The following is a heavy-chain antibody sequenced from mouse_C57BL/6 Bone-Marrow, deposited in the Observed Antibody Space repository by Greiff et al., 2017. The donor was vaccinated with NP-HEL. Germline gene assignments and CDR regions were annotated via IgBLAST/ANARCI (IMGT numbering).Heavy chain of an antibody. CDR2: IDPNSGGT. Sequence: QVQLQQPGAELVKPGASVKLSCTASGYTFTSYWMHWVKQRPGRGLEWIGRIDPNSGGTKYNEKFKSKATLTVDKPSSKAYMQLSSLTSEDYAVYYCASPFTTVVADYAMDYWGQGTSVTVSS. J-gene: IGHJ4*01. V-gene: IGHV1-72*01. CDR1: GYTFTSYW. D-gene: IGHD1-1*01. CDR3: ASPFTTVVADYAMDY.